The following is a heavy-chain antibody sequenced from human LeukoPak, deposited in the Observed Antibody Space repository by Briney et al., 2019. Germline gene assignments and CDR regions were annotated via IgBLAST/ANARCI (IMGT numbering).Heavy chain of an antibody. CDR1: GGSISGYY. D-gene: IGHD7-27*01. CDR2: LYNGGST. Sequence: SETLSLTCTVSGGSISGYYWSWIRQPPGKGLEWIGYLYNGGSTNYNPSLKSRVTISVDTSKNQFSLKLSSVTAADTAVYYCARGGSGVAFDYWGQGTLVTVSS. V-gene: IGHV4-59*01. CDR3: ARGGSGVAFDY. J-gene: IGHJ4*02.